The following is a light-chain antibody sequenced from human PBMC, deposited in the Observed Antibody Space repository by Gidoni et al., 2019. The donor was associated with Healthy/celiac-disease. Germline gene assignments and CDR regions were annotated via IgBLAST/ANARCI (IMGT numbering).Light chain of an antibody. Sequence: ELVMTQSPATLSVSPGERATLSCRASQSVSSNLAWYQQKPGQAPRLLIYGASTRATGIPARFSGSGSGTEFTLTISSLQSEDFAVYYCQQYNNWPQWTFXQXTKVEIK. CDR3: QQYNNWPQWT. J-gene: IGKJ1*01. CDR2: GAS. CDR1: QSVSSN. V-gene: IGKV3-15*01.